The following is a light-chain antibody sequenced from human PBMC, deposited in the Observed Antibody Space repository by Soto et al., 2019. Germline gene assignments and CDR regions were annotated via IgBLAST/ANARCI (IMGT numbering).Light chain of an antibody. Sequence: EIVLTQSPGTLSLSPGERATLSCRASQSVSGSHLAWYQQRPGQAPRLLIYGASSRATGIPDRFSGSGSGTDFTLTITRLEPEDVAVYYCQQYGSSRWTFGRGTKVEIK. CDR1: QSVSGSH. J-gene: IGKJ1*01. CDR3: QQYGSSRWT. V-gene: IGKV3-20*01. CDR2: GAS.